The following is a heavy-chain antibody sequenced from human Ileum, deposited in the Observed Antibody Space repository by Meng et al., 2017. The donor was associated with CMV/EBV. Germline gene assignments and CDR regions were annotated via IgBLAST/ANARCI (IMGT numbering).Heavy chain of an antibody. CDR1: GGSISGYEYY. V-gene: IGHV4-34*01. D-gene: IGHD2-2*01. Sequence: SETLSLTCTVSGGSISGYEYYWGWLRQPPGRGLEWIGEINHSGSTNYNPSLKSRVTISVDTSKNQFSLKLSSVTAADTAVYYCARGGLGYCSSTSCSRSYYYGMDVWGQGTTVTVSS. CDR2: INHSGST. J-gene: IGHJ6*02. CDR3: ARGGLGYCSSTSCSRSYYYGMDV.